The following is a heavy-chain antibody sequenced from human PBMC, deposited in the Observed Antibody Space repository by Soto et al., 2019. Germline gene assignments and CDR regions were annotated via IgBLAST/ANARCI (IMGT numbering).Heavy chain of an antibody. Sequence: SETLSLTCTVSGDFNTNFYWSWIRQPPGKGLEWIGYIYYSGSTNYNPSLKSRVTISVDTSKNQFSLKLSSVTAADTAVYYCAREGYSSGFYYYYAMYVWGQGTTVTVSS. D-gene: IGHD3-22*01. CDR2: IYYSGST. J-gene: IGHJ6*02. CDR1: GDFNTNFY. CDR3: AREGYSSGFYYYYAMYV. V-gene: IGHV4-59*01.